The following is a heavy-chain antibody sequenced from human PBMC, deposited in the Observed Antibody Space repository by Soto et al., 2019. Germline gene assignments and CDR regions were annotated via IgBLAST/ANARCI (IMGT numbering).Heavy chain of an antibody. V-gene: IGHV1-2*02. CDR3: ARPYCSSTSCYGGQAYYGMDV. J-gene: IGHJ6*02. Sequence: QVQLVQSGAEVKKPGASVKVSCKASGYTFTGYYMHWVRQAPGQGLEWMGWINPNSGGTNYAQKFQGRVTMTRDPSISTAYMELSRLRSDDTAVYYCARPYCSSTSCYGGQAYYGMDVWGQGTTVTVSS. CDR1: GYTFTGYY. CDR2: INPNSGGT. D-gene: IGHD2-2*01.